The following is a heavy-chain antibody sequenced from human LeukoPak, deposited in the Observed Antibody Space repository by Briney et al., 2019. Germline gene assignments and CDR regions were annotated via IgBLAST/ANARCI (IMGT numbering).Heavy chain of an antibody. CDR3: ARQMTSTRLFDS. V-gene: IGHV3-30*04. J-gene: IGHJ4*02. Sequence: GMSLRLSCVASGFIFSDHPFRWVRQSPEKRLEWVALIGSDGTKKYYADSVQGRFTVSRENSKNTLFLQMNTLRADDTAVYFCARQMTSTRLFDSWGQGTLVTVSS. CDR2: IGSDGTKK. CDR1: GFIFSDHP. D-gene: IGHD5/OR15-5a*01.